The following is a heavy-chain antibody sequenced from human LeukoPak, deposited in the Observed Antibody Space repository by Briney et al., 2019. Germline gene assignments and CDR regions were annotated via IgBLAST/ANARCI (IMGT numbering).Heavy chain of an antibody. V-gene: IGHV7-4-1*02. CDR3: ARDPYCSGGSCYSPNWFDP. J-gene: IGHJ5*02. CDR1: GYTFTSYA. CDR2: INTNTGNP. D-gene: IGHD2-15*01. Sequence: ASVKVSCKASGYTFTSYAMNWVRQAPGQGLEWMGWINTNTGNPTYAQGFTGRFVFSLDTSVSTAYLQISSLKAEDTAVYYCARDPYCSGGSCYSPNWFDPWGQGTLVTVSS.